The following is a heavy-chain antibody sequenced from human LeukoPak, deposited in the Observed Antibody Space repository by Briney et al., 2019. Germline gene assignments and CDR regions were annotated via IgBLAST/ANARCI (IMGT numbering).Heavy chain of an antibody. CDR3: ARDRRPDGYNPL. CDR1: GFTFDDYA. CDR2: IYSGGST. D-gene: IGHD5-24*01. V-gene: IGHV3-66*01. J-gene: IGHJ4*02. Sequence: GGSLRLSCAASGFTFDDYAMHWVRQAPGKGLEWVSVIYSGGSTYYADSVKGRFTISRDNSENTLYLQMNSLRAEDTAVYYCARDRRPDGYNPLGGQGTLVTVSS.